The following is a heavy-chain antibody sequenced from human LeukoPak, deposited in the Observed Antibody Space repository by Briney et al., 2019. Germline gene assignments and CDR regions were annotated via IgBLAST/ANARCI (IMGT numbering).Heavy chain of an antibody. CDR1: GFTFRDYY. CDR3: ARDRALTHTDY. V-gene: IGHV3-11*04. J-gene: IGHJ4*02. CDR2: ISRSGSTL. D-gene: IGHD3-9*01. Sequence: GRSLRLSCAASGFTFRDYYMSWIRQAPGKGLEWGYYISRSGSTLYYADSVKGRFTISRDHAKNSPSLQMNSLRAENTAVYYCARDRALTHTDYWGQGTLVTVSS.